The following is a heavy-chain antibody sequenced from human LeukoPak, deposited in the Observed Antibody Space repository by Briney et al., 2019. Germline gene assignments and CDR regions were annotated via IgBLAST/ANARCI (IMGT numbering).Heavy chain of an antibody. CDR3: ATQRGSYYYDGSAYYD. CDR2: FDPEDGET. D-gene: IGHD3-22*01. Sequence: GASVKVSCKVSGYTLTELSMHWVRQAPGKGLEWMGGFDPEDGETIYAQKFQGRVTMTEDTSTDTAYMELSSLRSDDTAVYYCATQRGSYYYDGSAYYDWGQGTLVTVSS. V-gene: IGHV1-24*01. J-gene: IGHJ4*02. CDR1: GYTLTELS.